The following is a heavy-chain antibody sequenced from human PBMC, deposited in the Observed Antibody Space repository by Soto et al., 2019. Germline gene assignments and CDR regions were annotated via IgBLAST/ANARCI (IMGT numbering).Heavy chain of an antibody. CDR2: INHSGST. CDR1: GGSFSGYY. D-gene: IGHD3-10*01. J-gene: IGHJ6*02. V-gene: IGHV4-34*01. Sequence: SETLSLTCAVYGGSFSGYYWSWIRQPPGKGLEWIGEINHSGSTNYNPSLKSRVTISVDTSKNQFSLKLSSVTAADTAVYYCARPLVLWFGEFQPDGMDVWGQGTTVTVSS. CDR3: ARPLVLWFGEFQPDGMDV.